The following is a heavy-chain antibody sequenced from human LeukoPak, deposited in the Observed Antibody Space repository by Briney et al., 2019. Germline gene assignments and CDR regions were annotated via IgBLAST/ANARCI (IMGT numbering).Heavy chain of an antibody. J-gene: IGHJ6*02. CDR3: ARGLGRCSSTSCYYYYYYGMDV. Sequence: ASVKVSCKASGYTFTTYGINWVRQAPGQGLEWMGWISVYNGNTNYAENLQDRVTMTTDTSTGTAYIELRSLRSDDTAVYYCARGLGRCSSTSCYYYYYYGMDVWGQGTTVTVSS. D-gene: IGHD2-2*01. CDR2: ISVYNGNT. CDR1: GYTFTTYG. V-gene: IGHV1-18*01.